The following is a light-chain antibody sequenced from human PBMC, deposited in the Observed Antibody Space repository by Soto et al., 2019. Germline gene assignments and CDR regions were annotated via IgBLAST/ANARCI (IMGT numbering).Light chain of an antibody. CDR3: QQYYNWLWT. CDR1: QSISSN. V-gene: IGKV3-15*01. CDR2: GAS. Sequence: EIVMTQSPATLSVSPGERATLSCRASQSISSNLAWYQQKPGQAPRLLIHGASTRATGIPARFSGSGSGTEFILTISSLQSEDFADYYCQQYYNWLWTFGQGTKVEIK. J-gene: IGKJ1*01.